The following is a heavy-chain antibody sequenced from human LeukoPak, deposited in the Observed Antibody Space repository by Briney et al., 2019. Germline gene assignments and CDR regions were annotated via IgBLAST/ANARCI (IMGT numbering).Heavy chain of an antibody. J-gene: IGHJ4*02. V-gene: IGHV4-59*12. CDR2: VYYSGAT. CDR1: GGSISGSY. CDR3: AREIPGAGHFDY. Sequence: SETLSLTCSVSGGSISGSYWLWIRQPPGKGLEWIGYVYYSGATNYNPSLRSRVTLSVDTSKNQFSLKLNSVAAADTAIYYCAREIPGAGHFDYWGQGALVTVSS. D-gene: IGHD6-13*01.